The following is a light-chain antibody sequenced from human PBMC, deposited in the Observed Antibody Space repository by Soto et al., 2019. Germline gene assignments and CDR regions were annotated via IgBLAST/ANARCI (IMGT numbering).Light chain of an antibody. CDR2: AAS. CDR3: QQYGSSPRT. J-gene: IGKJ1*01. Sequence: IHRTHAPSSLSASLGDIVTMTCRASQDIGNFLAWYQQKPGKVPKLLIYAASTLQSGVPSRFSGSGSGTDFTLTISRLEPEDFAVYYCQQYGSSPRTFGQGTKVDIK. CDR1: QDIGNF. V-gene: IGKV1-27*01.